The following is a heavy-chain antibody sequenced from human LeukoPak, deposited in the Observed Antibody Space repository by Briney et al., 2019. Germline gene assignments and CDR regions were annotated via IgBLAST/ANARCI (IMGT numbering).Heavy chain of an antibody. J-gene: IGHJ4*02. CDR3: ARVPPSTDFFDY. CDR1: GYSISSGYY. CDR2: IYHSGRT. D-gene: IGHD3-3*01. V-gene: IGHV4-38-2*02. Sequence: SETLSLTCTVSGYSISSGYYWGWIRQPPGKGLEWIGSIYHSGRTYYNPSLKSRVTISVDTSKNQFSLKLSSVTAADTAVYYCARVPPSTDFFDYWGQGTLVTVSS.